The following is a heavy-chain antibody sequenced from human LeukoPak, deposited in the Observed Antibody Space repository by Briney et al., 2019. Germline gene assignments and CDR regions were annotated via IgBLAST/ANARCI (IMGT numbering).Heavy chain of an antibody. CDR1: GGSISSYY. D-gene: IGHD7-27*01. V-gene: IGHV4-4*07. CDR2: IYTSGSA. Sequence: ASETLSLTCTVSGGSISSYYWSWIRQPAGKGLEWIGRIYTSGSANYNPSLKSRVTLSVDTSENQFSLKLTSVTAADTAVYYCARDMGCVPGDYAFDIWGQGTMVTVSS. CDR3: ARDMGCVPGDYAFDI. J-gene: IGHJ3*02.